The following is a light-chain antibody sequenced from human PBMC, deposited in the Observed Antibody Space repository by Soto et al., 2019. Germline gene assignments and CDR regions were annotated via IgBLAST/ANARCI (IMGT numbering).Light chain of an antibody. V-gene: IGKV3-15*01. CDR2: GAS. CDR1: QSVGSN. Sequence: EIVMTQSPATLSVSPGERATLSCRASQSVGSNIAWYQQIPVETAKRLVSGASTRATGIPSRFSGSGSGTQFTLTIRRIQSEHFAIYYRKQYYNWPPIPFTFGPRATVDIK. CDR3: KQYYNWPPIPFT. J-gene: IGKJ3*01.